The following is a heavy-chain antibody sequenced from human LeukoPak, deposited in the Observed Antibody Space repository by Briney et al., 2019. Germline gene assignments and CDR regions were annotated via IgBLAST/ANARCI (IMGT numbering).Heavy chain of an antibody. J-gene: IGHJ4*02. CDR2: MSGSGGNT. Sequence: GGSLRLSCVASGFTFSSYAMSWVRQAPGKGLEWVSAMSGSGGNTYYADSVKGRFTISRDNSKNTLYLQINSLRGEDTAVYYCAKEIYYDYGGYNQLDYWGQGTLVTVSS. CDR3: AKEIYYDYGGYNQLDY. D-gene: IGHD3-22*01. CDR1: GFTFSSYA. V-gene: IGHV3-23*01.